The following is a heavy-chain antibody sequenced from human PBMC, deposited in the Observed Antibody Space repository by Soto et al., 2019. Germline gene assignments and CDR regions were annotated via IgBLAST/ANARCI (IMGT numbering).Heavy chain of an antibody. Sequence: GGSLRLSCAASGFTFSSYAMSSVRQAPGKGLEWVSAISGSGGSTYYADSVKGRFTISRDNSKNTLYLQMNSLRAEDTAVYYCAKPVAGGYCSGGSCYRRYYYYYGMDVWGQGTTVTVSS. V-gene: IGHV3-23*01. D-gene: IGHD2-15*01. CDR1: GFTFSSYA. J-gene: IGHJ6*02. CDR3: AKPVAGGYCSGGSCYRRYYYYYGMDV. CDR2: ISGSGGST.